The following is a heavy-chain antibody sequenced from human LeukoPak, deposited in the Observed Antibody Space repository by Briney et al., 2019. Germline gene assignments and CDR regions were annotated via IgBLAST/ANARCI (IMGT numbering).Heavy chain of an antibody. D-gene: IGHD6-19*01. Sequence: PSETLSLTCIVSGDSISSSSYYGGWIRQPPGTGLEWIGSIYYSGSTYYNPSLKSRVTISVDTSKNQFSLKLSSVTAADTAMYYCARSAVAAVLFDYWGQGTLVTVSS. J-gene: IGHJ4*02. V-gene: IGHV4-39*01. CDR2: IYYSGST. CDR3: ARSAVAAVLFDY. CDR1: GDSISSSSYY.